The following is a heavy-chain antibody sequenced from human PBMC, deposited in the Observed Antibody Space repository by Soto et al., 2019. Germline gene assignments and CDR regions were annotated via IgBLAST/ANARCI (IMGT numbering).Heavy chain of an antibody. CDR1: GYSFSSDA. Sequence: ASVKVSGKTSGYSFSSDASNWVRQAPGQGLEWRGWIRAYNGNTKYVEKLQGRVTMTTDTYTSTAYMELRNLRSDDTAVYYCAKESKEWPDFWG. CDR2: IRAYNGNT. D-gene: IGHD3-3*01. J-gene: IGHJ4*01. CDR3: AKESKEWPDF. V-gene: IGHV1-18*04.